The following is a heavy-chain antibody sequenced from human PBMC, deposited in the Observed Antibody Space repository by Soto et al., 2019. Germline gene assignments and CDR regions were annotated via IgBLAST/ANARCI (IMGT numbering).Heavy chain of an antibody. D-gene: IGHD3-10*01. CDR1: GYTFTSYG. CDR3: ARDGSGSYYRWYYYYYGMDV. Sequence: APVEVSCEACGYTFTSYGISWVRQAPGQGLEWMGWISAYNGNTNYAQKLQGRVTMTTDTSTSTAYMELRSLRSDDTAVYYCARDGSGSYYRWYYYYYGMDVWGQGTTVTVSS. V-gene: IGHV1-18*04. J-gene: IGHJ6*02. CDR2: ISAYNGNT.